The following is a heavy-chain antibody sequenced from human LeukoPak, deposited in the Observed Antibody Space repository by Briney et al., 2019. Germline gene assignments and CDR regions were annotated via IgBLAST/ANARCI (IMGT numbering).Heavy chain of an antibody. Sequence: GRSLRLSCAPSGFTFSRHGMHWVRQAPGKGLEWVAIISNDGSRKYYAHSVEGRFTISRDNSKNTLYLQMDSLRAEDTAVYYCAKGGKWDVTPFDYWGQGTLVTVSS. CDR2: ISNDGSRK. D-gene: IGHD1-26*01. CDR1: GFTFSRHG. V-gene: IGHV3-30*18. J-gene: IGHJ4*02. CDR3: AKGGKWDVTPFDY.